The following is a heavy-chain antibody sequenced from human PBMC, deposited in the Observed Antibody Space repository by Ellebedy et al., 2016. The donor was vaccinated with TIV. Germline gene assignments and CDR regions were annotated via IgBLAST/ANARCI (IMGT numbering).Heavy chain of an antibody. Sequence: GESLKISCAASGFTFSSYAMSWVRQAPGKGLEWVSTFSSTGSRTYYADSVEGRFIISRDNSKKTLYLQMNSLRAEDTAVYYCAKGRGGGSDTSAPRYYFDYWGLGTLVTVSS. D-gene: IGHD3-22*01. CDR2: FSSTGSRT. V-gene: IGHV3-23*01. CDR3: AKGRGGGSDTSAPRYYFDY. J-gene: IGHJ4*02. CDR1: GFTFSSYA.